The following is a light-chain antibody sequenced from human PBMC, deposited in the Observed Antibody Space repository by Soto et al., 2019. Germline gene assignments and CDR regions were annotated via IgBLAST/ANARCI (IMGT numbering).Light chain of an antibody. CDR2: GAS. Sequence: EIVLTQSPGTLSLSPGERATLSCRASQSVSSSYLAWYQQKPGQAPRLLIYGASSRATGIPGRFSGSGSGTDFTLTISRLEPEDFAVYYCQPYGSSSWTFGQGTKVEIK. J-gene: IGKJ1*01. CDR3: QPYGSSSWT. CDR1: QSVSSSY. V-gene: IGKV3-20*01.